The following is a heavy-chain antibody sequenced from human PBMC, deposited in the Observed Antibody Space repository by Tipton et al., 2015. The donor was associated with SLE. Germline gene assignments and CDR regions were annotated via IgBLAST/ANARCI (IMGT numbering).Heavy chain of an antibody. J-gene: IGHJ2*01. V-gene: IGHV3-11*01. CDR1: GFSFSDYY. D-gene: IGHD2/OR15-2a*01. CDR3: ARDRGQPFCDWNFDP. CDR2: ISTTNTR. Sequence: SLRLSCAASGFSFSDYYMTWIRQAPGKGLEWISYISTTNTRYYADSVKGRLTVSRDNAKNSLYLQMNSLRVEDTAVYYCARDRGQPFCDWNFDPWGRGSLVTVSS.